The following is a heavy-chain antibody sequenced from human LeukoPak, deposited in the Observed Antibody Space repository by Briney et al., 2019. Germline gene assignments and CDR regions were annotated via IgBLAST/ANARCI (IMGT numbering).Heavy chain of an antibody. D-gene: IGHD1-26*01. J-gene: IGHJ4*02. Sequence: GGSLGLSCAASGFSFYNFAMSWVRQAPGKGLEWVSGISGSGGSLYYAESVKGRFSISRDVSKSMLYLEMKSLRVDDTAVYYCVKVSGRGPRGPFDSWGQGTLVTVSS. CDR2: ISGSGGSL. CDR3: VKVSGRGPRGPFDS. V-gene: IGHV3-23*01. CDR1: GFSFYNFA.